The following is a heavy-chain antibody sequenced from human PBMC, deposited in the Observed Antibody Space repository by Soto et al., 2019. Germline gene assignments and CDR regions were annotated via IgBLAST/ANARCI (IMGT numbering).Heavy chain of an antibody. CDR1: GFTFSSYG. J-gene: IGHJ6*02. D-gene: IGHD5-18*01. CDR2: ISYDGSNK. CDR3: AEGTQRGDTAIDV. Sequence: QVQLVESGGGVVQPGRSLRLSCAASGFTFSSYGMHWVRQAPGKGLEWVAVISYDGSNKYYADSVKGRFTISRDNSKNTLYLQMNSLRAEDTAVYYCAEGTQRGDTAIDVWGQGTTVTVSS. V-gene: IGHV3-30*03.